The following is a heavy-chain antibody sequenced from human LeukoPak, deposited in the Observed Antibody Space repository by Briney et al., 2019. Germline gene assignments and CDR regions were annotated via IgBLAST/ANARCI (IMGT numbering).Heavy chain of an antibody. CDR2: IYRGGST. J-gene: IGHJ4*02. CDR3: ARGLGYCTSTTCLLPFDY. V-gene: IGHV3-53*01. CDR1: GFTVSTYY. Sequence: GGSLRLSRAASGFTVSTYYMTWVRQAPAKGLECVSVIYRGGSTYYANSVKGRFTVSRDNSKNTLYLQMNSLRADDTAMYHCARGLGYCTSTTCLLPFDYWGQGTLVTVSS. D-gene: IGHD2-2*01.